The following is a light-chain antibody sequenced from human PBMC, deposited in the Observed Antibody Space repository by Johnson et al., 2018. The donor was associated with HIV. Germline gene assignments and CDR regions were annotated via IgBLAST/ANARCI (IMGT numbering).Light chain of an antibody. CDR1: SSNIWNNY. CDR2: DND. J-gene: IGLJ1*01. CDR3: GTWDSGLGAVYV. Sequence: QSVLTQPPSVSAAPGQRVTISCSGSSSNIWNNYVSWYQQLPGTAPKLLIYDNDKRPSGIPDRFSGSKSGTSATLGITGLQTGDEADYYCGTWDSGLGAVYVFGPGTKVTVL. V-gene: IGLV1-51*01.